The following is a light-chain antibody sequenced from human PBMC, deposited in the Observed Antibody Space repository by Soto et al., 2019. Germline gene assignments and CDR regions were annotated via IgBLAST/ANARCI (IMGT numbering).Light chain of an antibody. J-gene: IGLJ1*01. Sequence: QSVLTQPASVSGSPGQSITISCAGTSSDIGGYNYVSWYQQHPGKAPKVMIHEVSNRPSGVSNRFSGSKSGNTASLTISGLQAEDEADYYCSSYTSSSTLYVFGSGTKLTVL. CDR1: SSDIGGYNY. V-gene: IGLV2-14*01. CDR3: SSYTSSSTLYV. CDR2: EVS.